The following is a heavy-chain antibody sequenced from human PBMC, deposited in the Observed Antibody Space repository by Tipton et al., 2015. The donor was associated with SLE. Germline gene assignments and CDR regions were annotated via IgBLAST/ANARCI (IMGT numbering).Heavy chain of an antibody. D-gene: IGHD1-26*01. CDR1: NFTFSSYA. J-gene: IGHJ4*02. Sequence: SLRLSCAASNFTFSSYAMSWVRQAPGRRLEWVSSVSGSGDTTYYADSAKGRFTISRDNSKSTVYLQLNSLRVEDTVVYYCAKAQWDRDFDFWGQGTLVTVSS. CDR3: AKAQWDRDFDF. V-gene: IGHV3-23*01. CDR2: VSGSGDTT.